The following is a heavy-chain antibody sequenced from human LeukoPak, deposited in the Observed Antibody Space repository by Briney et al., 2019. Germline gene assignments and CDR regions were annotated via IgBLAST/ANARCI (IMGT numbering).Heavy chain of an antibody. CDR3: ARDRNVWGSYRYPIDY. CDR2: INPNSGGT. CDR1: GYTFTGYY. Sequence: GASVKVSCKASGYTFTGYYMHWVRQAPGQGLEWMGWINPNSGGTNYAQKFQGRVTMTRDTSISTAYMELSRLRSDDTAVYYCARDRNVWGSYRYPIDYWGQGTLVTVSS. V-gene: IGHV1-2*02. J-gene: IGHJ4*02. D-gene: IGHD3-16*02.